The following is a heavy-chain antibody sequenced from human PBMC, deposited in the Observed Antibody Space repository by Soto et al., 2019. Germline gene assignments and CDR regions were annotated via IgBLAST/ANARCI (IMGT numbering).Heavy chain of an antibody. J-gene: IGHJ1*01. V-gene: IGHV4-31*03. CDR2: IYYSGST. CDR3: ERDGVGRKSAEYFQH. Sequence: TLSLTFTVSGGSISSGGYYWSGSRHHPVKGLEWIGYIYYSGSTYYKQSLKSRVTISVDTSKNQFSLKLSSVTAADKDVYYCERDGVGRKSAEYFQHWGQGTLVTVPQ. D-gene: IGHD3-3*01. CDR1: GGSISSGGYY.